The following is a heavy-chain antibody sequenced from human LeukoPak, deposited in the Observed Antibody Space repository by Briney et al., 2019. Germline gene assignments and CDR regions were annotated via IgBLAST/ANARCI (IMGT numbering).Heavy chain of an antibody. CDR2: ISGSGDST. J-gene: IGHJ4*02. CDR3: AKEMGYSSSWYYFDY. D-gene: IGHD6-13*01. Sequence: GGSLRLSCAASGFTFSSYWMSWVRQAPGKGLEWLSAISGSGDSTYYADSVKGRFTISRDNSKNTLYLQLNNLRAEDTAVYYCAKEMGYSSSWYYFDYWGQGTLVTVSS. V-gene: IGHV3-23*01. CDR1: GFTFSSYW.